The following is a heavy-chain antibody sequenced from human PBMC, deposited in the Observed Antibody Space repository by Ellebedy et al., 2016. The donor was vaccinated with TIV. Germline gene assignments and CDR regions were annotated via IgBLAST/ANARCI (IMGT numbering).Heavy chain of an antibody. D-gene: IGHD1-26*01. CDR3: ARWLRGATNYFDY. J-gene: IGHJ4*02. CDR2: IYYSGST. V-gene: IGHV4-39*07. CDR1: GGSISSSSYY. Sequence: MPSETLSLTCTVSGGSISSSSYYWGWISQPPGKGLEWIGNIYYSGSTYYNPSLKSRVTISVDTSKNQFSLKLSSVTAADTAVYYCARWLRGATNYFDYWGQGTLVTVSS.